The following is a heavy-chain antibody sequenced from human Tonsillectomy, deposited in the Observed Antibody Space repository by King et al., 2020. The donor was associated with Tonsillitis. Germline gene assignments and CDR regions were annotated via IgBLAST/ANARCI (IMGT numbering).Heavy chain of an antibody. D-gene: IGHD2-2*01. V-gene: IGHV3-23*04. Sequence: VQLVESGGGLIQPGGSLRLSCTASGFNFDSYAMSWVRQAPGKGLEWVSSISGRGDETHHADSVKGRFTISRDNSKSTLHLQMNSLRAEDTAIYYCAKDPAVRIYYCMDVWGKGTTVTVSS. J-gene: IGHJ6*03. CDR3: AKDPAVRIYYCMDV. CDR1: GFNFDSYA. CDR2: ISGRGDET.